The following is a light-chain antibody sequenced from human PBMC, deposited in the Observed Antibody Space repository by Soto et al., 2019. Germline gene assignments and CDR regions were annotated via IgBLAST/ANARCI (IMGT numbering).Light chain of an antibody. CDR1: QGIGDR. CDR3: LYTYSFPRT. CDR2: FAS. Sequence: DIQMTQYPSSVSASVGDRVTLTCRASQGIGDRLAWYQQKPGKVRQLLIYFASTLGSGVPSRFSGIRSGTDFILTINSLQADDFASYSCLYTYSFPRTFGQGTKVEIK. J-gene: IGKJ1*01. V-gene: IGKV1-12*01.